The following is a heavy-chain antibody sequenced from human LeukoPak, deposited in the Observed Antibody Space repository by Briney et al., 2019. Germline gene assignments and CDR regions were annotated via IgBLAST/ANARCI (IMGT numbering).Heavy chain of an antibody. CDR2: MYAGGST. D-gene: IGHD3-10*01. J-gene: IGHJ4*02. V-gene: IGHV3-53*01. Sequence: GGSLRLSCAASGFIVSSNYMSWVRQAPGKGLEWVSVMYAGGSTYYADSVKGRFTISRDKSKNTLYLEVISLTAEDTAVYYCAKDDAWLRFGEWSQGTLVTVSS. CDR3: AKDDAWLRFGE. CDR1: GFIVSSNY.